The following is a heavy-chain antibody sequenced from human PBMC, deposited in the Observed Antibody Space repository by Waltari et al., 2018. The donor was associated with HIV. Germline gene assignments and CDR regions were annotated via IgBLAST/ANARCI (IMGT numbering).Heavy chain of an antibody. D-gene: IGHD6-13*01. J-gene: IGHJ5*02. CDR3: ARGAAAYSSSWYGNWFDP. CDR1: GGSISSSSSY. Sequence: QLQLQESGPGLVKPSETLSLTCTVSGGSISSSSSYWGWIRQPPGKGLEWIGSIYYSGSTYYNPSLKSRVTISVDTSKNQFSLKLSSVTAADTAVYYCARGAAAYSSSWYGNWFDPWGQGTLVTVSS. V-gene: IGHV4-39*07. CDR2: IYYSGST.